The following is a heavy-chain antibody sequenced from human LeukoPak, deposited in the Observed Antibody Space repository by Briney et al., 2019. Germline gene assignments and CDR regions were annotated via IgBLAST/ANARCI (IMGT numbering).Heavy chain of an antibody. Sequence: SETLSLTCTVSGGSISSGGYYWSWMRQHPGKGLEWIGYIYYSGSTYYNPSLKSRVTISVDTSKNQFSLKLSSVTAADTAVYYCARGHYGSTWDYWGQGTLVTVSS. CDR1: GGSISSGGYY. J-gene: IGHJ4*02. CDR3: ARGHYGSTWDY. V-gene: IGHV4-31*03. D-gene: IGHD3-22*01. CDR2: IYYSGST.